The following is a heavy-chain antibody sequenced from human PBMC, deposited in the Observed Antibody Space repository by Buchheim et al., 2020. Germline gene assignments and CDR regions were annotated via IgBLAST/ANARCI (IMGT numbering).Heavy chain of an antibody. J-gene: IGHJ6*02. CDR2: ISGSGGST. CDR1: GFTFSSYA. CDR3: AKDFDATLRYYYYGMDV. V-gene: IGHV3-23*01. Sequence: EVQLLESGGGLVQPGGSLRLSCAASGFTFSSYAMSWVRQAPGKGLEWVSAISGSGGSTYYADSVKGRFTFSRDNSKNTLYLQMNSLRAEDTAVYYCAKDFDATLRYYYYGMDVWGQGTT. D-gene: IGHD2/OR15-2a*01.